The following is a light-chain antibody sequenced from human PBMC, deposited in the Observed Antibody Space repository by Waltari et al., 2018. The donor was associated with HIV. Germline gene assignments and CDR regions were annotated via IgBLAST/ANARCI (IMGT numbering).Light chain of an antibody. CDR2: WAS. CDR1: QNILNS. CDR3: QQYSTTPWT. Sequence: DIVMTQSPGLMGVCLGERATTNCKSSQNILNSLAWYQQKPGQAPKLLMYWASRRESGVPDRFIGSGSGTDFTLTISSLQAEDVADYFCQQYSTTPWTFGQGTRVEVK. J-gene: IGKJ1*01. V-gene: IGKV4-1*01.